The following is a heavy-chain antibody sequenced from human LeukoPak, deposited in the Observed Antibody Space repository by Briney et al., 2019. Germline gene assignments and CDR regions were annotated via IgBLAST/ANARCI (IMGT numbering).Heavy chain of an antibody. J-gene: IGHJ5*02. CDR3: ARLESVAGNNWLDP. CDR2: IDLSDSYT. Sequence: GESLHISSGHGPYRLSSYWITWVRPVPGKGLEWMGRIDLSDSYTNYSPSFQGHVTISADKSFGTACLQWSSLKASDTAIYYCARLESVAGNNWLDPWGQGTLVTVSS. V-gene: IGHV5-10-1*01. D-gene: IGHD6-19*01. CDR1: PYRLSSYW.